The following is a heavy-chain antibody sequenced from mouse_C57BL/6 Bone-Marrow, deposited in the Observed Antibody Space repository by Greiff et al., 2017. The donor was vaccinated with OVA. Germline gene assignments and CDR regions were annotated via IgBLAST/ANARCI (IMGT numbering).Heavy chain of an antibody. CDR2: IYPSDSET. Sequence: VQLQQPGAELVRPGSSVKLSCKASGYTFTSYWMDWVKRRPGQGLEWIGNIYPSDSETHYNQKFKDKATLTVDKSSSTAYMQLSSLTSEDSAVYYCARGDYYGSSDYWSQGTTLTVSS. D-gene: IGHD1-1*01. V-gene: IGHV1-61*01. CDR3: ARGDYYGSSDY. J-gene: IGHJ2*01. CDR1: GYTFTSYW.